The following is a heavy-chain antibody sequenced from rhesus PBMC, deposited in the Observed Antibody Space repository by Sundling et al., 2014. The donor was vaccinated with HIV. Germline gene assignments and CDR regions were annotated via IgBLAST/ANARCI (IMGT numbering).Heavy chain of an antibody. J-gene: IGHJ6*01. CDR3: AREWARVGWTGYYFYGLDS. D-gene: IGHD3-3*01. CDR1: GYSISSGYY. CDR2: IYGSGGSN. V-gene: IGHV4-127*01. Sequence: QVQLQESGPGLVKPSETLSLTCAVSGYSISSGYYWNWIRQPPGKGLEWIGSIYGSGGSNYLNPSLKSRVTLSVDTSKNQFSLRVTSVTAADTAVYYCAREWARVGWTGYYFYGLDSWGPGVVFTVSS.